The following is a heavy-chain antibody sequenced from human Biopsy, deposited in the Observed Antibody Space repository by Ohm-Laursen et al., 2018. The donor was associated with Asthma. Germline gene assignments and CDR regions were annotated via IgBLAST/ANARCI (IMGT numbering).Heavy chain of an antibody. CDR2: VNSGNGDT. D-gene: IGHD3-9*01. V-gene: IGHV1-3*01. CDR3: ARTYYDFLTGQVKDVFGV. CDR1: GYNSISFA. J-gene: IGHJ3*01. Sequence: ASVKVSCKASGYNSISFAIHWVRQAPGQRLEWMGWVNSGNGDTKYSQKFQGRVTITRDTSASTAYMELRSLRSEDTATYYCARTYYDFLTGQVKDVFGVWGQGTMVTVSS.